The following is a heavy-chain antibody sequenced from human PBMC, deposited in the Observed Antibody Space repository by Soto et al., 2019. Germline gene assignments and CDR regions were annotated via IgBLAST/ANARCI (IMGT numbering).Heavy chain of an antibody. D-gene: IGHD2-15*01. Sequence: SVKVSCKASGGTFSSYAISWVRQAPGQGLEWMGGIIPIFGTANYAQKFQGRVTITADESTSTAYMELSSLRSEDTAVYYCARALGYCSGGSCYPTYYYYGMDVWGQGTTVTVSS. J-gene: IGHJ6*02. CDR3: ARALGYCSGGSCYPTYYYYGMDV. V-gene: IGHV1-69*13. CDR1: GGTFSSYA. CDR2: IIPIFGTA.